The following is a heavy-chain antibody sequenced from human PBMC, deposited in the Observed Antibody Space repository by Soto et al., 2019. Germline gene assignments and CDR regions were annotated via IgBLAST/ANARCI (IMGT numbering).Heavy chain of an antibody. Sequence: QVPPVESGGGLVKPGGSLRLSCVISAFTFSDYYMSWVRQAPEKGLECISYISRSGDSTYYADSVKGRFTISRDNAKNSLYLQMDSLRADDTAVYYCVRGNQYFHYWGQGTLVTVSS. J-gene: IGHJ1*01. CDR1: AFTFSDYY. V-gene: IGHV3-11*01. CDR3: VRGNQYFHY. CDR2: ISRSGDST.